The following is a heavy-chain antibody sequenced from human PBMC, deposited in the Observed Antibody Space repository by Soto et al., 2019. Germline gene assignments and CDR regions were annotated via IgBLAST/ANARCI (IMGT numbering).Heavy chain of an antibody. D-gene: IGHD1-26*01. Sequence: QVQLVESGGGVVQPGRSLRLSCAASGFTFSSYGMHWVRQAPGKGLEWVAVISYDGSNKYYADSVKGRFTISRDNSKNRLYMQMNSLRAEETAVYYCAKDGWWELLIDSWGQGTPVTVSS. CDR2: ISYDGSNK. V-gene: IGHV3-30*18. CDR3: AKDGWWELLIDS. CDR1: GFTFSSYG. J-gene: IGHJ4*02.